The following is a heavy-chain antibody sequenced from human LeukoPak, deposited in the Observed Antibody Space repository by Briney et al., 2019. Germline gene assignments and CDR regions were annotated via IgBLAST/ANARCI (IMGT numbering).Heavy chain of an antibody. CDR2: IYHSGST. D-gene: IGHD1-26*01. CDR3: ARTLAGATWGLTFDY. Sequence: PSETLSLTCAVSGGSISSSNWWSWVRQPPGKGLEWIGEIYHSGSTNYNPSLKSRVTISVDKSKNQFSLKLSSVTAADTAVYYCARTLAGATWGLTFDYWGQGTLVTVSS. J-gene: IGHJ4*02. V-gene: IGHV4-4*02. CDR1: GGSISSSNW.